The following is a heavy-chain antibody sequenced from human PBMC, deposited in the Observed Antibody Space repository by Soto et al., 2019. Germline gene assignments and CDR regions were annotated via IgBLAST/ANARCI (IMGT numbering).Heavy chain of an antibody. CDR2: INAGNGNT. D-gene: IGHD5-18*01. CDR1: WYPFTSFA. V-gene: IGHV1-3*01. Sequence: GGPGEGSCKAFWYPFTSFAMDLGGPGPRQRLEWMGWINAGNGNTKYSQKFQGRVTITRDTSASTAYMELSSLRSEDTAVYYCARVPGYSYGNNWFDPWGQGTLVTVSS. J-gene: IGHJ5*02. CDR3: ARVPGYSYGNNWFDP.